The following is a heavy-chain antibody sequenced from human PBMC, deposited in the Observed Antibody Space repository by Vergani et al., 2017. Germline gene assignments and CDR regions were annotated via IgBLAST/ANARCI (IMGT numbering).Heavy chain of an antibody. CDR2: ISNDGSKK. CDR3: AKAGSVTSGSLQYNFYMDV. D-gene: IGHD3-10*01. V-gene: IGHV3-30*18. CDR1: GFSFSSHA. J-gene: IGHJ6*03. Sequence: QVQLAESGGGRVQPGRSLRLSCAASGFSFSSHAIHWVRQAPGKGLEWVAVISNDGSKKYYADSVKGRFTISRDYSKNTLDLQMNSLRTQDTAVYYCAKAGSVTSGSLQYNFYMDVWGKGTTVTVS.